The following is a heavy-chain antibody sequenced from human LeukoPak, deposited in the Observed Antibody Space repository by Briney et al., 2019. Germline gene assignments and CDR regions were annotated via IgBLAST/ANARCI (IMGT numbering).Heavy chain of an antibody. CDR1: GFTFSSYA. V-gene: IGHV3-23*01. CDR3: AKAFGSGHRYYNYMDV. Sequence: GGSLRLSCAASGFTFSSYAMSWVRQAPGKGLEWVSAISGSGGSTYYADSVKGRFTISRDNSKNTLYLQMNSLRAEDTAVYYCAKAFGSGHRYYNYMDVWGKGTTVTVSS. J-gene: IGHJ6*03. D-gene: IGHD2-15*01. CDR2: ISGSGGST.